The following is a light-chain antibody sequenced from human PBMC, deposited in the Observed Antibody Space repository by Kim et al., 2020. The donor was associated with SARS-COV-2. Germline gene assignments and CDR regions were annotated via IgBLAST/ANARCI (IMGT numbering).Light chain of an antibody. V-gene: IGKV1-5*03. Sequence: DIQMTQSPSTLSASVGDTITITCRASEEIYDWLAWYQQKPGIAPRVLIFRASNLETGVPSRFSASGTGTEFTLTISRLQPEDFATYHCQQHKRHWSFGQGTKVDIK. CDR1: EEIYDW. CDR3: QQHKRHWS. CDR2: RAS. J-gene: IGKJ1*01.